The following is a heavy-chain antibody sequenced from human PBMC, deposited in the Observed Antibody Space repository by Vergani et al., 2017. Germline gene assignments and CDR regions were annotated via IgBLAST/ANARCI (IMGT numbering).Heavy chain of an antibody. V-gene: IGHV3-74*03. CDR3: ARSLVAGKGGY. CDR2: ISPDGRTT. CDR1: GFSFRTFS. D-gene: IGHD6-19*01. Sequence: DVDLVGSGGGFVQPGGSRRLSCAASGFSFRTFSMFWVRQPPGKGLAWVSKISPDGRTTEYADSVRGRFTISRDNAKNSLYLEMNSLRVEDTAVYFCARSLVAGKGGYWGQGTRVAVSS. J-gene: IGHJ4*02.